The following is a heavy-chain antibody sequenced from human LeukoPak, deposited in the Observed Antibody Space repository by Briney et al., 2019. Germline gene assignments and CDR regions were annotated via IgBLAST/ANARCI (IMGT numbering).Heavy chain of an antibody. CDR3: ARGSGYVWGSYRPMGLFDY. CDR2: ISAYNGNT. D-gene: IGHD3-16*02. Sequence: ASVKVSCKASGYTFTSYGISWVRQAPGQGLEWMGWISAYNGNTNYAQKLQGRVTMTTDTSTSTAYMELRSLRSDDTAVYYCARGSGYVWGSYRPMGLFDYWGQGTLVTVSS. V-gene: IGHV1-18*01. CDR1: GYTFTSYG. J-gene: IGHJ4*02.